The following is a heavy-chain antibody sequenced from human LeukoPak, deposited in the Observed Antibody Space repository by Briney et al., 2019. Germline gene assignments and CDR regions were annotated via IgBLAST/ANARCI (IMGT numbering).Heavy chain of an antibody. CDR2: IYYSGST. J-gene: IGHJ6*02. D-gene: IGHD3-22*01. CDR3: ARGTYYYDSSGYYYERYYYYYGMDV. CDR1: GGSISRYY. V-gene: IGHV4-59*01. Sequence: PSETLSLTCTVSGGSISRYYWGWIRQPPGKGLEWIGYIYYSGSTNYNPSLKSRVTISVDTSKSQFSLKLSSVTAADTAVYYCARGTYYYDSSGYYYERYYYYYGMDVWGQGTTVTVSS.